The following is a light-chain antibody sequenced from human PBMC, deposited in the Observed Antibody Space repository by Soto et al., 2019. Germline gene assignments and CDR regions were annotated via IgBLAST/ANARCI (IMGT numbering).Light chain of an antibody. CDR2: DAS. Sequence: EIVLTQSPTTLSMSPGERATLSCRASQSVSNNLGWYQQKPGQAPRLLIYDASSRATGIPARFSGSGSGTDFTLTISSLDPEDFAVYYCQQRSKWPITFGQGTRLDI. CDR3: QQRSKWPIT. V-gene: IGKV3-11*01. CDR1: QSVSNN. J-gene: IGKJ5*01.